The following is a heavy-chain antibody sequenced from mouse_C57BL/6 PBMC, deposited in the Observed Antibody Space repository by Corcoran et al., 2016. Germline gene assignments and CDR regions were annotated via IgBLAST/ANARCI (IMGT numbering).Heavy chain of an antibody. CDR1: GYSITSGYY. CDR3: ARGNRDGIFDY. Sequence: DVQLQESGPGLVKPSQSLSLTCSVTGYSITSGYYWNWIRQFPGNKLEWMGYISYDGSNNYNPSLKNRISITRDTSKNQFFLKLNSVTTEDTATYYCARGNRDGIFDYWGQGTTLTVSS. V-gene: IGHV3-6*01. D-gene: IGHD4-1*01. CDR2: ISYDGSN. J-gene: IGHJ2*01.